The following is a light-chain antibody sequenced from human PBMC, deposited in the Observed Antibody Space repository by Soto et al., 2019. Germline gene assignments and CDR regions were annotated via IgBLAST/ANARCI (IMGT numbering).Light chain of an antibody. CDR3: QQYSTYTPRT. V-gene: IGKV1-39*01. Sequence: DIQMTQSPSSLSASVGDRFTITCLSSQSISNYLNWYQQKPGKAPKLLIYAASSLQSGVPSRFSGSGSGTEFTLTISSLQPDDFATYYCQQYSTYTPRTFGQGTKVDIK. CDR1: QSISNY. J-gene: IGKJ1*01. CDR2: AAS.